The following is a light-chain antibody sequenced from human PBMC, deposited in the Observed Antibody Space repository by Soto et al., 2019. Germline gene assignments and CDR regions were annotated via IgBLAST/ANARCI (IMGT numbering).Light chain of an antibody. J-gene: IGKJ2*01. CDR1: QSVSTN. V-gene: IGKV3-15*01. Sequence: EIVMTQSPATLSVSPGERATLSCRASQSVSTNLAWYQQKPGQAPRLLMYGASTRATGIPARFSGSGSGTEFTLTISSLQSEDLAVYYCQHHRNWPPYTFGQGTKLEIK. CDR2: GAS. CDR3: QHHRNWPPYT.